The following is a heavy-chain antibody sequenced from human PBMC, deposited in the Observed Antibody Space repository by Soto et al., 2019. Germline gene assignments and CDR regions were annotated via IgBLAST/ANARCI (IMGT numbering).Heavy chain of an antibody. CDR2: VYSDGRT. J-gene: IGHJ6*02. Sequence: EVQLVESGGGVIQPGGSLRLSCAISGFIVSDNCMSWVRQAPGKELEWVSVVYSDGRTFYADSVKGRFAISRDDSANTVFLQMSSLRVEDTAVYYCERDRLYDASGYYYYYYGMDRWGHETTVTVSS. D-gene: IGHD3-22*01. CDR3: ERDRLYDASGYYYYYYGMDR. CDR1: GFIVSDNC. V-gene: IGHV3-53*01.